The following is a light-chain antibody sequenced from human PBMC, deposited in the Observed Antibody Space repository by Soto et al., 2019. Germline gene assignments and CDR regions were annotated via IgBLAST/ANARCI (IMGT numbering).Light chain of an antibody. CDR1: QSVTSTY. J-gene: IGKJ4*01. Sequence: EIVLTQSPASLSLSPGERATLSCRASQSVTSTYLAWYQQKPGQAPRLLMYGASTRATGIPDRFSGSGSGTDFSLTISRLEPEDFAVYYCQHSRSFGGGTKVEIK. CDR3: QHSRS. CDR2: GAS. V-gene: IGKV3-20*01.